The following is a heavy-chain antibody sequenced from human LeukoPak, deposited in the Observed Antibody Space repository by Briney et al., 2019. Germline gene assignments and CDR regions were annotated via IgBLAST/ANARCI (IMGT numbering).Heavy chain of an antibody. CDR1: RFTFSSYG. J-gene: IGHJ4*02. Sequence: PGGSLRLSCAASRFTFSSYGMSWVRQAPGKGLEWVSSISGSGGSTYYADSVKGRFTISRDNSKNTLYLQMNSLRDEDTAVYYCAKSSYYDASGYYREYYFDYWRQGTLVTVSS. V-gene: IGHV3-23*01. CDR3: AKSSYYDASGYYREYYFDY. D-gene: IGHD3-22*01. CDR2: ISGSGGST.